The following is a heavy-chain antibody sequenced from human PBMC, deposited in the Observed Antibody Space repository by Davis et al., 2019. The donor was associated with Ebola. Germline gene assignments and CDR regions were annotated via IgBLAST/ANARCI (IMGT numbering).Heavy chain of an antibody. D-gene: IGHD2-15*01. Sequence: SETLSLTCSVSGGSITSDHWSWIRQPPGKGLEWIGEINHSGSTNYNPSLKSRVTISVNTSKNQFSLKLSSVTAADTAVYYCARERLGVSSGPLWGQGTLVTVSS. CDR2: INHSGST. CDR1: GGSITSDH. V-gene: IGHV4-34*01. J-gene: IGHJ4*02. CDR3: ARERLGVSSGPL.